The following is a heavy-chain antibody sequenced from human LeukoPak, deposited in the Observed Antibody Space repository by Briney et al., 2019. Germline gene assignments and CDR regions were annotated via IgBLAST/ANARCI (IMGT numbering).Heavy chain of an antibody. V-gene: IGHV4-38-2*02. CDR3: ARADKKSSYDYVWGSYRSARAFDI. D-gene: IGHD3-16*02. CDR1: GYSISSGYY. CDR2: IYHSGST. J-gene: IGHJ3*02. Sequence: SETLSLTCTVSGYSISSGYYWGWIRQPPGKGLEWIGSIYHSGSTYYNPSLKSRVTISVDTSKNQFSLKLSSVTAADTAVCYCARADKKSSYDYVWGSYRSARAFDIWGQGTMVTVSS.